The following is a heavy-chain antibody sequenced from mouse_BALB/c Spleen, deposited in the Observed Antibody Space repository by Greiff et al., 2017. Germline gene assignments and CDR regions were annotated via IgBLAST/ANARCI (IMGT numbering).Heavy chain of an antibody. CDR2: INPSSGYT. D-gene: IGHD2-14*01. V-gene: IGHV1-4*02. CDR1: GYTFTSYT. Sequence: QVQLQQSAAELARPGASVKMSCKASGYTFTSYTMHWVKQRPGQGLEWIGYINPSSGYTEYNQKFKDKTTLTADKSSSTAYMQLSSLTSEDSAVYYCARSIGTRYFDVWGAGTTVTVSS. J-gene: IGHJ1*01. CDR3: ARSIGTRYFDV.